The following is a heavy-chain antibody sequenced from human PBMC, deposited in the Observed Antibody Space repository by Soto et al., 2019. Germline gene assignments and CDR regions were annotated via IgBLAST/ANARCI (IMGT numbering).Heavy chain of an antibody. CDR3: AKDPSGRSSGYYVY. Sequence: GGSLRLSCAASGFTFSNAWMSWVRQAPGKGLEWVGRIKSKTDGGTTDYAAPVKGRFTISRDDSKNTLYLQMNSLRAEDTAVYYCAKDPSGRSSGYYVYWGQGTLVTVSS. J-gene: IGHJ4*02. CDR2: IKSKTDGGTT. D-gene: IGHD3-22*01. V-gene: IGHV3-15*01. CDR1: GFTFSNAW.